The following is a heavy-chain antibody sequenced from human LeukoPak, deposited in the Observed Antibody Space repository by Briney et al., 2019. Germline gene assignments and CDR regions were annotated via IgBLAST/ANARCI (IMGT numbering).Heavy chain of an antibody. V-gene: IGHV4-30-2*01. Sequence: PSETLSLTCTVSGGSIISGGYYWSWIRQPPGKGLEWIGYIYQSGSTYYNPSLKSRVTISEDRSKNQFSLKLSSVTAADTAVYYCARAGGYGDSNWFDPWGQGTLVTVSS. J-gene: IGHJ5*02. D-gene: IGHD4-17*01. CDR3: ARAGGYGDSNWFDP. CDR2: IYQSGST. CDR1: GGSIISGGYY.